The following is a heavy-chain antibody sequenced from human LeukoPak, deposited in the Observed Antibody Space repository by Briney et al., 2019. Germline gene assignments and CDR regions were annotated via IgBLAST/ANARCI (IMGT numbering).Heavy chain of an antibody. CDR2: ITWDGGST. J-gene: IGHJ4*02. CDR1: GFTFGDYN. V-gene: IGHV3-43*01. Sequence: GGSLRLSCAASGFTFGDYNMHWVRQAPGKGLEWVSLITWDGGSTYYADSVKGRFTISRDNAKNSLYLQMSSLRAEDTAVYYCARSYSPFDYWGQETLVTV. CDR3: ARSYSPFDY. D-gene: IGHD6-13*01.